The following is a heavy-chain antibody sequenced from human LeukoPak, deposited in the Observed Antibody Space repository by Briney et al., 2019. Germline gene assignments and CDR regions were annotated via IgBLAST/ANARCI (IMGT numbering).Heavy chain of an antibody. Sequence: GGSLRLSCAASGFTFSDYYMSWIRQAPGKGLEWVANIKQDGSEKYYVDSVKGRFTISRDNAKNSLYLQMNSLRAEDTAVYYCARDPIGGYWGQGTLVTVSS. CDR1: GFTFSDYY. CDR2: IKQDGSEK. CDR3: ARDPIGGY. V-gene: IGHV3-7*01. J-gene: IGHJ4*02.